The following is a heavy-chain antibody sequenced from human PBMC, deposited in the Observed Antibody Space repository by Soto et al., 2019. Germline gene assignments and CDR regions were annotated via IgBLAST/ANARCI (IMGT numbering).Heavy chain of an antibody. V-gene: IGHV4-30-4*01. D-gene: IGHD3-10*01. J-gene: IGHJ4*02. CDR2: IYYSGST. CDR1: GGSISSGDYY. Sequence: QVQLQESGPGLVKPSQTLSLTCTVSGGSISSGDYYWSWIRQPPGRGLEWIGYIYYSGSTYYNTSLQSRVTISVDTSKNQFSLKLSSVTAADTAVYYCARAQGSGFLVSWGQGTLVTVSS. CDR3: ARAQGSGFLVS.